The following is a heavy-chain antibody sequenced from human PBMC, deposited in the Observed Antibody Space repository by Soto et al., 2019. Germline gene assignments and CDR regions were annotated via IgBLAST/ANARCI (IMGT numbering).Heavy chain of an antibody. CDR3: ARRSPSSPDGP. CDR1: VYTFTSYG. CDR2: ISAYNGNT. J-gene: IGHJ5*02. D-gene: IGHD6-13*01. V-gene: IGHV1-18*01. Sequence: QVQLVQSGAEVKKPGASVTVSCKASVYTFTSYGISWVRQAPGQGLEWMGWISAYNGNTKYAKKLQGRVTMTTDTSTSTAYMEQRSLKSDDTAVYYCARRSPSSPDGPWGQGTLVTVSS.